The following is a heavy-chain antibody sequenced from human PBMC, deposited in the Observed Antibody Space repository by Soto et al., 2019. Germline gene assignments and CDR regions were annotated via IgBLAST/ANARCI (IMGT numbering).Heavy chain of an antibody. CDR1: GFTFSSYA. V-gene: IGHV3-23*01. J-gene: IGHJ3*02. CDR3: AKVDGSGWYPGGAVAT. D-gene: IGHD6-19*01. Sequence: EVQLLESGGGLVQPGGSLRLSCAASGFTFSSYAMSWVRQAPGKGLEWVSAISGSGGSTYYADSVKGRFTISRDNSKTWLYLQMNSQSAEDTAVYYCAKVDGSGWYPGGAVATWGQGTMVTVSS. CDR2: ISGSGGST.